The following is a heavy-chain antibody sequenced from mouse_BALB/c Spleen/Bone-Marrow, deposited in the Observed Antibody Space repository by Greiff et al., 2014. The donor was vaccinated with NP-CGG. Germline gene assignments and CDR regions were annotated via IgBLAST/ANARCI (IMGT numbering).Heavy chain of an antibody. J-gene: IGHJ4*01. V-gene: IGHV3-6*02. CDR2: ITYDGSN. CDR1: GYSITSGFY. CDR3: AREGYDSGYDAMDY. Sequence: VQLQQSGPGLVKPPQSLSLTCSVSGYSITSGFYWYWIRQFPGNKLEWTGYITYDGSNAYNPSLKNRIPITRDTSKNQFFLKLNSVTTESAATYYCAREGYDSGYDAMDYWGQGTSVTVSS. D-gene: IGHD1-1*01.